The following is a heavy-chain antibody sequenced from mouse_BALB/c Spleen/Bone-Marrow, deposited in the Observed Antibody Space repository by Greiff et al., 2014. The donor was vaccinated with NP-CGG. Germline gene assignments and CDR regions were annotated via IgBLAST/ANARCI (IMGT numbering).Heavy chain of an antibody. J-gene: IGHJ3*01. D-gene: IGHD4-1*01. CDR3: AWALTGTWFAY. CDR2: IYPGNVNT. CDR1: GYTFTRYY. Sequence: VQLQQSGPELVKPGASVKISCKASGYTFTRYYIHWVKQRPGQGLEWIGWIYPGNVNTKYNEKFKDKATLTADKSSSTAYMQLSSLTSEDSAVYFCAWALTGTWFAYWGQGTLVTVSA. V-gene: IGHV1S56*01.